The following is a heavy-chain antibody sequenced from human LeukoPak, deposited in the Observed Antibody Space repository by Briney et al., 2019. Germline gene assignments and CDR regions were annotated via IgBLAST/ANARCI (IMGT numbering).Heavy chain of an antibody. CDR1: GSSFTSYW. J-gene: IGHJ6*04. D-gene: IGHD2-15*01. V-gene: IGHV5-51*01. CDR3: ARLGHCSGGSCWPRYYYYYGMDV. CDR2: IYPGESDT. Sequence: GESLQISCKGSGSSFTSYWIGGGRQVPGKGVEGMGIIYPGESDTKYSPSFQGQVTISADKSISTAYLQWSSLKASDTAMYYCARLGHCSGGSCWPRYYYYYGMDVWGKGTTVTVSS.